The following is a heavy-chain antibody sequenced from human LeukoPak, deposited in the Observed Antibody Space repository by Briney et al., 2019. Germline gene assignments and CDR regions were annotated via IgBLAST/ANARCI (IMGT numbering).Heavy chain of an antibody. J-gene: IGHJ4*02. V-gene: IGHV3-23*01. CDR3: AKEGDIVVVPAAMQSDY. CDR2: ISGSGGST. D-gene: IGHD2-2*01. CDR1: GFTFSSYW. Sequence: GGSLRLSCAASGFTFSSYWMSWFRQAPGKGLEWVSAISGSGGSTYYADSVKGRFTISRDNSKNTLYLQMNSLRAEDTAVYYCAKEGDIVVVPAAMQSDYWGQGTLVTVSS.